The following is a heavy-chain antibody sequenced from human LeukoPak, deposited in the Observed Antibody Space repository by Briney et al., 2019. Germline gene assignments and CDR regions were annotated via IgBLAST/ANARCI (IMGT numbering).Heavy chain of an antibody. Sequence: PSETLSLTCAVSGGSISSGGYYWSWIRQPPGKGLEWIGYIYNSGSTKYNPSLKSRVTISIDTSKNQFSLKVNSVTAADTAVYYCARGGTSALEWFGPWGQGTLVTVSS. D-gene: IGHD3-3*01. V-gene: IGHV4-61*08. CDR2: IYNSGST. CDR3: ARGGTSALEWFGP. CDR1: GGSISSGGYY. J-gene: IGHJ5*02.